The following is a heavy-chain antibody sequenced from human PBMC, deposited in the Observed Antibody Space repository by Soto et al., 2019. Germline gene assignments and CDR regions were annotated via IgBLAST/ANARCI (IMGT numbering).Heavy chain of an antibody. CDR2: IDPSDSYT. D-gene: IGHD4-17*01. CDR1: GYSFTSYW. V-gene: IGHV5-10-1*01. Sequence: PGESLKISCKGSGYSFTSYWISWVRQMPWKGLEWMGRIDPSDSYTNYSPSFQGHVTISADKSISTAYLQWSSLKASDTAMYYCASHYGDYVSYYYGMDVWGQGTTVTVSS. CDR3: ASHYGDYVSYYYGMDV. J-gene: IGHJ6*02.